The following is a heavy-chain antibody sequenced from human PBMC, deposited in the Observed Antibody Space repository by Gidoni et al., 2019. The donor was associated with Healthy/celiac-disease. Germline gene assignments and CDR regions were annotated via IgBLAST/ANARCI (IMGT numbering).Heavy chain of an antibody. CDR3: AKDIGEVVPAANYFDY. CDR2: ISWNSGSI. Sequence: EVQLVESGGGLVQPGRSLRLSCAASGFTFDDYAMHWVRQAPGKGLEWVSGISWNSGSIGYADSVKGRFTISRDNAKNSLYLQMNSLRAEDTALYYCAKDIGEVVPAANYFDYWGQGTLVTVSS. CDR1: GFTFDDYA. J-gene: IGHJ4*02. V-gene: IGHV3-9*01. D-gene: IGHD2-2*01.